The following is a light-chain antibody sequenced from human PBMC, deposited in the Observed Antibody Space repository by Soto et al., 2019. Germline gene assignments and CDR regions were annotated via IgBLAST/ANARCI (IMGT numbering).Light chain of an antibody. V-gene: IGLV1-40*01. CDR2: DNT. J-gene: IGLJ2*01. Sequence: QSVLTQPPSVSGAPGQRVTISCTGSSSNIGTGYGVHWYQQLPGTAPKLLIYDNTNRPSGVPDRFSGSKSGTSASLAITGLQAEDEADYYCQSFDSSLSRLVFGGGTQLTVL. CDR1: SSNIGTGYG. CDR3: QSFDSSLSRLV.